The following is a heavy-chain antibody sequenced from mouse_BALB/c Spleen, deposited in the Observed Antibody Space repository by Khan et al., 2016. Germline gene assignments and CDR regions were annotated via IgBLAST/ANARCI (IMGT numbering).Heavy chain of an antibody. V-gene: IGHV3-2*02. Sequence: VQLQESGPGLVKPSQSLSLTCTVTGYSITSDYAWNWIRQFPGNKLEWMGYISYSGTTTYNPSLKSRISITRDTSKNQFFLQLNSVTTEDTSTDYCARWLDAMDYWGQGTSVTVSS. J-gene: IGHJ4*01. CDR1: GYSITSDYA. CDR3: ARWLDAMDY. CDR2: ISYSGTT. D-gene: IGHD2-2*01.